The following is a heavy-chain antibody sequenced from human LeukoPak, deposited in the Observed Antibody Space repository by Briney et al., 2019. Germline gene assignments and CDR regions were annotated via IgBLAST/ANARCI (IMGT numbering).Heavy chain of an antibody. V-gene: IGHV3-33*01. Sequence: PGGSLRLSCAASGFTFSSYGMHWVRQAPGKGLEWVAVIWYDGSNKYYADSVKGRFTISRDNSKNTLYLQMNSLRAEHTAVYYCARDPGDYGDKRAHDAFDIWGQGTMVTVSS. J-gene: IGHJ3*02. CDR2: IWYDGSNK. CDR3: ARDPGDYGDKRAHDAFDI. D-gene: IGHD4-17*01. CDR1: GFTFSSYG.